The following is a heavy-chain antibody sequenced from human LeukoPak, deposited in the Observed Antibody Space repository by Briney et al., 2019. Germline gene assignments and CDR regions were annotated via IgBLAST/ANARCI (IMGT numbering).Heavy chain of an antibody. Sequence: PGRSLRLSCTASGFTFGDYAMSWVRPAPGKGLEWVGFIRSKAYGGTTEYAASVKGRFTISRDDSKSIAYLQMNSLKTEDTAVYYCTQTKIRFLEWFIFDYWGQGTLVTVSS. CDR1: GFTFGDYA. D-gene: IGHD3-3*01. V-gene: IGHV3-49*04. CDR2: IRSKAYGGTT. J-gene: IGHJ4*02. CDR3: TQTKIRFLEWFIFDY.